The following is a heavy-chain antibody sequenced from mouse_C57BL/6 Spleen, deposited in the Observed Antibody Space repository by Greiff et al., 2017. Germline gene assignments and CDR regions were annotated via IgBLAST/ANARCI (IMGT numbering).Heavy chain of an antibody. V-gene: IGHV1-76*01. CDR2: IYPGSGNT. CDR1: GYTFTDYY. J-gene: IGHJ3*01. Sequence: QVQLQQSGAELVRPGASVKLSCKASGYTFTDYYINWVKQRPGQGLEWIARIYPGSGNTYYNEKFKGKATLTAEKSSSTAYMQLSSLTSEDSAVYFCARRGWAYWGQGTLVTVSA. CDR3: ARRGWAY.